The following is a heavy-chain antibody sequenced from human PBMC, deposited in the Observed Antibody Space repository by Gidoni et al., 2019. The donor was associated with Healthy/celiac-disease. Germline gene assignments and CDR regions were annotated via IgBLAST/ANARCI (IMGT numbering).Heavy chain of an antibody. V-gene: IGHV4-59*01. CDR1: GGSISSYY. D-gene: IGHD6-13*01. J-gene: IGHJ4*02. CDR2: IYYSGST. CDR3: ARGVIAAAGYYFDY. Sequence: QVQLQESGPGLVKPSETLSLTCTVSGGSISSYYWSWIRQPPGKGLEWIGYIYYSGSTNYNPSLKSRVTISVDTSKNQFSLKLSSVTAADTAVYYCARGVIAAAGYYFDYWGQGTLVTVSS.